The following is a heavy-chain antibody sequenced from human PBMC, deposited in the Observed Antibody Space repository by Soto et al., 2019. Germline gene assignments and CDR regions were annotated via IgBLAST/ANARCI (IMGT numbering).Heavy chain of an antibody. Sequence: QITLKESGPTLVNPTQTLTLTCTFSGFSLSTSGVGVGWIRQPPGKALEWLALIYWDDDKRYSPSLKSRLTITKDTSKNQVVLTMTNMDPVDTATYYCAHTLYGSGSYYSGVDAFDIWGQGTMVTVSS. J-gene: IGHJ3*02. D-gene: IGHD3-10*01. CDR2: IYWDDDK. V-gene: IGHV2-5*02. CDR1: GFSLSTSGVG. CDR3: AHTLYGSGSYYSGVDAFDI.